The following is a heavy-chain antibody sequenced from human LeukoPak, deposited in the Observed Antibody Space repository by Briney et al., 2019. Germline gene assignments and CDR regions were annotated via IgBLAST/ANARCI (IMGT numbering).Heavy chain of an antibody. Sequence: PGGSLRLSCAASGFTFDDYVMHWVRQAPGKGLEWVSLISGDGGTTYYADSVKGRFTISRDNSKNSLYLQVNSLRSEDTALYYCAKAGYYPSSAPVDYWGQGTLVTVSS. CDR3: AKAGYYPSSAPVDY. J-gene: IGHJ4*02. CDR2: ISGDGGTT. V-gene: IGHV3-43*02. CDR1: GFTFDDYV. D-gene: IGHD3-22*01.